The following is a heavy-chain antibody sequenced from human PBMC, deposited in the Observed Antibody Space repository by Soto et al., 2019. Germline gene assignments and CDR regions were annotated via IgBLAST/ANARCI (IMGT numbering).Heavy chain of an antibody. Sequence: EVQLVESGGGLVQPVGSLRLSCAASGFTFSGYWMSWVRQAPGKGLEWVANIKQDGSEQCYVDSVKGRFTISRDHANNSLYLQMNSLRAEDTAVYYCARAAVWGQGTTVTVSS. J-gene: IGHJ6*02. V-gene: IGHV3-7*05. CDR3: ARAAV. CDR1: GFTFSGYW. CDR2: IKQDGSEQ.